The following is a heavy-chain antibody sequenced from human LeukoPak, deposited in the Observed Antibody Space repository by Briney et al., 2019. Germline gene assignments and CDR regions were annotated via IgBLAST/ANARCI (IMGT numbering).Heavy chain of an antibody. V-gene: IGHV4-39*01. CDR1: GGSITSSRYY. D-gene: IGHD2-21*02. CDR3: ARHVSSDLRIVVVTSDWYFDL. Sequence: SETLSLTCSVSGGSITSSRYYWGWLRQPPGGGLEGIGTIYYSGSTYYNPSLRSRVTISADTSKNQFSLNLSPVTAADTAVYYCARHVSSDLRIVVVTSDWYFDLWGRGTLVTVSS. CDR2: IYYSGST. J-gene: IGHJ2*01.